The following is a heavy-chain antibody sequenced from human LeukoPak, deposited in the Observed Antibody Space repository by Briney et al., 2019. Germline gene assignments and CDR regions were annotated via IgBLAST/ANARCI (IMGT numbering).Heavy chain of an antibody. CDR1: GFTFDDYG. J-gene: IGHJ4*02. CDR2: INWNGGST. Sequence: GGCLRLSCAASGFTFDDYGMSWVRQAPGKGLEWVSGINWNGGSTGYADSVKGRFTISRDNAKNSLYLQMNSLRAEDTALYYCARLKLMVAPDYWGRGTLVTVSS. D-gene: IGHD2-8*01. V-gene: IGHV3-20*04. CDR3: ARLKLMVAPDY.